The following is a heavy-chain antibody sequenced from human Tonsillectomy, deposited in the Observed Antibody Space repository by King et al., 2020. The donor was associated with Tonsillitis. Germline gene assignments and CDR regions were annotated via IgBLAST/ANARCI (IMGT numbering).Heavy chain of an antibody. Sequence: QLVQSGAEVKKPGSSVKVSCKASGGTFSSYAISWVRQAPGQGLEWMGGIIPIFGTANYAQTFQGRVTITEDESTSTAYMELSSLRTGDQAVYYCARGREYYAILTGYYRPGGGHFDYWVQGTVDTVSS. CDR3: ARGREYYAILTGYYRPGGGHFDY. D-gene: IGHD3-9*01. CDR2: IIPIFGTA. J-gene: IGHJ4*02. CDR1: GGTFSSYA. V-gene: IGHV1-69*01.